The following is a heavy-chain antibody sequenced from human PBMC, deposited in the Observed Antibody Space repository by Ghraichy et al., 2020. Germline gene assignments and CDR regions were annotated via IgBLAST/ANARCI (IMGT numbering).Heavy chain of an antibody. CDR3: ARDLRLATAPSYYYYYGMDV. CDR1: GGSVSSGSYY. J-gene: IGHJ6*02. D-gene: IGHD5-18*01. V-gene: IGHV4-61*01. Sequence: SETLSLTCTVSGGSVSSGSYYWSWIRQPPGKGLEWIGYIYYSGSTNYNPSLKSRVTISVDTSKNQFSLKLSSVTAADTAVYYCARDLRLATAPSYYYYYGMDVWGQGTTVTVSS. CDR2: IYYSGST.